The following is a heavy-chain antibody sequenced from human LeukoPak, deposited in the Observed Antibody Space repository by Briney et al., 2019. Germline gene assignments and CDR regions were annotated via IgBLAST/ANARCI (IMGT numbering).Heavy chain of an antibody. Sequence: SGGSLRLSCAASGFTFSSYAMSWVRQAPGKGLEWVSSISSSSSYIYYADSVKGRFTISRDNAKNSLYLQMNSLRAEDTAVYYCATHVGSYQWGVYWGQGTLVTVSS. CDR1: GFTFSSYA. D-gene: IGHD1-26*01. J-gene: IGHJ4*02. CDR2: ISSSSSYI. CDR3: ATHVGSYQWGVY. V-gene: IGHV3-21*01.